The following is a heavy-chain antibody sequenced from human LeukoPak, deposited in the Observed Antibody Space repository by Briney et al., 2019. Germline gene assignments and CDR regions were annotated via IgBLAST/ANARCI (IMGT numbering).Heavy chain of an antibody. CDR2: IYSGGST. V-gene: IGHV3-53*01. CDR1: GFTVSSNY. CDR3: ARDTTAMADY. Sequence: AGGSLRLSCAASGFTVSSNYMSWVRQAPGKGLEWVSVIYSGGSTYYADSVKGRFTISRDNSKNTLYLQMNSLRAEDTAVYYCARDTTAMADYWGQGTLVTVSS. D-gene: IGHD5-18*01. J-gene: IGHJ4*02.